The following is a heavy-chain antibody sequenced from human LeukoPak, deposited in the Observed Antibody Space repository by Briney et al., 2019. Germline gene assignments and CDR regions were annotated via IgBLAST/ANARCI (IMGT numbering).Heavy chain of an antibody. J-gene: IGHJ6*02. Sequence: SVKVSCKASGGTFSSYAISWVRQAPGQGLEWMGRIIPILGIANYAQKFQGRVTITADKSTSTAYMELSSLRSEDTAVYYCARLDSYYYDSSGPLGGMDVWGQGTAVTVSS. CDR3: ARLDSYYYDSSGPLGGMDV. CDR1: GGTFSSYA. V-gene: IGHV1-69*04. D-gene: IGHD3-22*01. CDR2: IIPILGIA.